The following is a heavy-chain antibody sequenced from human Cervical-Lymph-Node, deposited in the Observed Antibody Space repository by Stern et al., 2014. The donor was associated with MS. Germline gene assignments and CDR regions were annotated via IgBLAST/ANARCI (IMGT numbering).Heavy chain of an antibody. CDR1: GGTFSKFP. J-gene: IGHJ5*02. V-gene: IGHV1-69*01. CDR3: ALSSETSDRWYSLGYDL. CDR2: IFTVFGTP. Sequence: VKLVESGAEVTKPGSSVKVSCKASGGTFSKFPSSCVRQAPGQGLEWMGGIFTVFGTPTYAQEFRGRVTITADVSTSTVYMELSSLRSDDTAVYYCALSSETSDRWYSLGYDLWGQGTLVTVSS. D-gene: IGHD6-13*01.